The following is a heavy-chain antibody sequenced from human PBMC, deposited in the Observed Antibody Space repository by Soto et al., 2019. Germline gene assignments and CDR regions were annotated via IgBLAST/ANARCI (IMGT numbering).Heavy chain of an antibody. V-gene: IGHV1-24*01. Sequence: ASVKVSCKVSGYTLTELSMHWVRQAPGKGLEWMGGFDPEDGETIYAQKFQGRVTMTEDTSTDTAYMELSSLRSEDTAVYYCATDFFHSSGSPVDYWGQGTLVTAPQ. CDR3: ATDFFHSSGSPVDY. D-gene: IGHD3-22*01. CDR2: FDPEDGET. J-gene: IGHJ4*02. CDR1: GYTLTELS.